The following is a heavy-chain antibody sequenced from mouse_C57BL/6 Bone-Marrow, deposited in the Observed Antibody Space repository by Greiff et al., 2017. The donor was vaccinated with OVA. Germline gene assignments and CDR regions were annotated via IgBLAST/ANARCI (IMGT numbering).Heavy chain of an antibody. J-gene: IGHJ1*03. CDR1: GYTFTSYG. V-gene: IGHV1-81*01. D-gene: IGHD1-1*01. CDR2: IYPRSGNT. Sequence: QVQLQQSGAELARPGASVKLSCKASGYTFTSYGISWVKQRTGQGLEWIGEIYPRSGNTYYNEKFKGKATLTADKSSSTAYMELRSLTSEDSAVYFCARRRLLRSGWYFDVWGTGTTVTVSS. CDR3: ARRRLLRSGWYFDV.